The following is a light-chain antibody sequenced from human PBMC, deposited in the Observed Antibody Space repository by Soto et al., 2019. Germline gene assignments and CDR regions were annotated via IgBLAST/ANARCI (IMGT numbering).Light chain of an antibody. V-gene: IGLV1-40*01. CDR2: GYR. Sequence: QSVLTQPPSVSGAPGQRVTISCTGSSSNIGTGYDVHWYQQLPGTAPKLLIYGYRNRPSGVPDRFSGSKSGTSASLAIIGLQAEDEADYYCQSFDSSLSGSYVFGTGTKVTVL. CDR3: QSFDSSLSGSYV. CDR1: SSNIGTGYD. J-gene: IGLJ1*01.